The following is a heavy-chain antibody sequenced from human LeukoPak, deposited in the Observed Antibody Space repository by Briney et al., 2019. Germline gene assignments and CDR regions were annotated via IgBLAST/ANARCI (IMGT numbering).Heavy chain of an antibody. CDR1: GGTFSSYD. CDR3: ARGSKRAGYFDY. J-gene: IGHJ4*02. V-gene: IGHV1-8*02. Sequence: ASVTVSCKASGGTFSSYDINWVRQATGQGLEWMGWMNPNSGNTGYAQKFQGRVTMTRNTSISTAYMELSSLRSEDTAVYYCARGSKRAGYFDYWGQGTLVTVSS. D-gene: IGHD6-19*01. CDR2: MNPNSGNT.